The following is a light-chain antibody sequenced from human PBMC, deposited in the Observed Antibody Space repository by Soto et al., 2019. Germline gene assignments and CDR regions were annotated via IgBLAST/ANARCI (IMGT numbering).Light chain of an antibody. CDR1: QSVSSSY. V-gene: IGKV3-20*01. Sequence: EIVLTQSPGTLSLSPGERATLSCRASQSVSSSYLAWYQQKPGQAPRLLIYGASSRATGIPDRFSGSGSGTDFTLTISRLEPEDFAVYYCQQYCSSLFGQGTKV. CDR3: QQYCSSL. CDR2: GAS. J-gene: IGKJ1*01.